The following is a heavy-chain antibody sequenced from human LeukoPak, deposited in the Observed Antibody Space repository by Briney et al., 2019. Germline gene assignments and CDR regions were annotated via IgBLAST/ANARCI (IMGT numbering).Heavy chain of an antibody. J-gene: IGHJ4*02. D-gene: IGHD1-26*01. CDR1: GFTFSSYW. V-gene: IGHV3-7*01. CDR2: IKQDGSEQ. Sequence: GGSLRLSCAASGFTFSSYWMSCVRQAPGKGLEWVANIKQDGSEQYYVDSVKGRFTISRDNAKTSLYLHMNSLRAEDTAVYYCARRLGGTYYETGYFDYWGQGTLVTVSS. CDR3: ARRLGGTYYETGYFDY.